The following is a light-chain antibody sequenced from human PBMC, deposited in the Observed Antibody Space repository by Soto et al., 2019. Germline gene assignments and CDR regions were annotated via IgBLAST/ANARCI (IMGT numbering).Light chain of an antibody. CDR3: CSYAGSSTLI. J-gene: IGLJ2*01. CDR1: SSDVGSYDL. Sequence: QYALTQPASVSGSPGQSITISCTGTSSDVGSYDLVSWYQQHPDKAPKLMIYEVSERPSGVSNRFSGSKSGNTASLTISGLQAEDEADYYCCSYAGSSTLIFGGGTKLTVL. CDR2: EVS. V-gene: IGLV2-23*02.